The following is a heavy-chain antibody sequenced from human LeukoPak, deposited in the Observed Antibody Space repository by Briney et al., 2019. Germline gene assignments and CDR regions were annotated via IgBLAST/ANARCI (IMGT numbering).Heavy chain of an antibody. CDR3: AREGDILTGYSLDY. Sequence: GGSLRLSCAASGFTFGSYWMHWVRQAPGKGLVWVSRINSDGSSTSYADSVKGRFTISRDNAKNTLYLQMNSLRAEDTAVYYCAREGDILTGYSLDYWGQGTLVTVSS. CDR2: INSDGSST. J-gene: IGHJ4*02. D-gene: IGHD3-9*01. V-gene: IGHV3-74*01. CDR1: GFTFGSYW.